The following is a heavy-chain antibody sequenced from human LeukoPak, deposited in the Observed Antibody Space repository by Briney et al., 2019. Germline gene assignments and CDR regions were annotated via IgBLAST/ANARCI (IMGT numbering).Heavy chain of an antibody. CDR2: INHSGST. D-gene: IGHD3/OR15-3a*01. CDR1: GGSFSDCY. V-gene: IGHV4-34*01. CDR3: ARVPLYNFWTARTFFDS. Sequence: SETLSLTCAVYGGSFSDCYWTWIRQPPGKGLEWIGEINHSGSTTYNPSLKSRVTMTVDTSKNQFSLKLSSVTAADTAVYYCARVPLYNFWTARTFFDSWGQGTLVTVSS. J-gene: IGHJ4*02.